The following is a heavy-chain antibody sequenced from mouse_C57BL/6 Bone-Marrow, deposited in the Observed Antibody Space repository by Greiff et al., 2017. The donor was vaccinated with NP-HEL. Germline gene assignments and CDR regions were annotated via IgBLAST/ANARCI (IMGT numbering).Heavy chain of an antibody. CDR2: ISNGGGST. J-gene: IGHJ1*03. D-gene: IGHD1-1*01. V-gene: IGHV5-12*01. Sequence: EVKLVESGGGLVQPGGSLPLSFAASGFTFSDYYMYWVRQTPEKRLEWVAYISNGGGSTYYPDTVKGRFTIARDNAKNTLYLQMSRLKSEDTAMYYCARSSITTVVANWYFDVWGTGTTVTVAS. CDR3: ARSSITTVVANWYFDV. CDR1: GFTFSDYY.